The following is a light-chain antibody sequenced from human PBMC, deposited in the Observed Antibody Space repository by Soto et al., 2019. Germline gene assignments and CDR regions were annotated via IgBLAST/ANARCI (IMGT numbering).Light chain of an antibody. CDR1: SSDVGNYNY. J-gene: IGLJ3*02. V-gene: IGLV2-14*01. CDR3: SSYTSDSTAV. Sequence: QSALTQPASVSGSPGQSITISCTGTSSDVGNYNYVSWYQQYLGKAPKLIIYEVSNRPSGVSNRFSGSKSGNTASLTISGLQAEDEADYYCSSYTSDSTAVFGGGTKLTVL. CDR2: EVS.